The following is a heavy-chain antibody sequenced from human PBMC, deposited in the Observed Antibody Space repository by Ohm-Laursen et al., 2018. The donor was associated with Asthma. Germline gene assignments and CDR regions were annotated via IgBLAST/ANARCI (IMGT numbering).Heavy chain of an antibody. V-gene: IGHV3-21*01. D-gene: IGHD5-12*01. J-gene: IGHJ3*02. Sequence: SLRLSCAASGFTFSSYSMNWVRQAPGKGLEWVSSISSSSSYIYYADSVKGRFTISRDNAKNSLYLQMNSLRAEDTAVYYCARDRDIVATIGAFDIWGQGTVVTVSS. CDR2: ISSSSSYI. CDR1: GFTFSSYS. CDR3: ARDRDIVATIGAFDI.